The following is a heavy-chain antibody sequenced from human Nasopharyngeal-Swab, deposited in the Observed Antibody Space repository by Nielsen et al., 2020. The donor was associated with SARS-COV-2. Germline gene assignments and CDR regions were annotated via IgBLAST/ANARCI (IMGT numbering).Heavy chain of an antibody. CDR2: IDWDDDK. Sequence: SGPTLVKPTQTLTLTCTFSGFSLSTSGMCVSWIRQPPGKALEWLALIDWDDDKYYSTSLKTRLTISKDTSKNQVVLTMTNMDPVDTATYYCSRTPSIAARPCYYYGMDVWGQGTTVTVSS. V-gene: IGHV2-70*01. D-gene: IGHD6-6*01. CDR3: SRTPSIAARPCYYYGMDV. CDR1: GFSLSTSGMC. J-gene: IGHJ6*02.